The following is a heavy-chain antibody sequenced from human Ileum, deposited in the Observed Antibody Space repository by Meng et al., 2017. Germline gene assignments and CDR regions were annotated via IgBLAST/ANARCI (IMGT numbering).Heavy chain of an antibody. Sequence: QVQLVQSGAEVKKPVSSVKVSCKSSEYTFSSTDINLVRQATGQGLEWMGWMNPNSGNTNYAQKFHGRVTMTRNTSISTAYLELSSLISEDTAIYYCAGRRPYGDYPISNYWGQGTLVTVSS. D-gene: IGHD4-17*01. J-gene: IGHJ4*02. CDR1: EYTFSSTD. CDR3: AGRRPYGDYPISNY. V-gene: IGHV1-8*01. CDR2: MNPNSGNT.